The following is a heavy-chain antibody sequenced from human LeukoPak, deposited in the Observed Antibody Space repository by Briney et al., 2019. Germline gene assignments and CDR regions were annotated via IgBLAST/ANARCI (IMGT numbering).Heavy chain of an antibody. CDR1: GGSISSSSYY. J-gene: IGHJ4*02. D-gene: IGHD5-24*01. V-gene: IGHV4-39*01. CDR3: ARNSEDGYNSFGY. Sequence: PSETLSPTCTVSGGSISSSSYYWGWIRQPPGKGLEWIGSIYYSGSTYYNPSLKSRVTISVDTSKNQFSLKLSSVTAADAAVYYCARNSEDGYNSFGYWGQGTLVTVSS. CDR2: IYYSGST.